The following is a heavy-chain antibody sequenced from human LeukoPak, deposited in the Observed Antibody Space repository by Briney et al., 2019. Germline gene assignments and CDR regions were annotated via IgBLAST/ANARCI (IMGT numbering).Heavy chain of an antibody. D-gene: IGHD6-19*01. J-gene: IGHJ4*02. CDR2: FSSSGSTI. Sequence: PGGSLRLSCAASGFTFRSFEINWVRQAPGKGLEWVSYFSSSGSTIYYADSVKGRFSISRDNAKISLYLQMNSLRAEDTAVYFCASQFWWAAVAGTTLDYWGQGTLVTVSS. CDR1: GFTFRSFE. V-gene: IGHV3-48*03. CDR3: ASQFWWAAVAGTTLDY.